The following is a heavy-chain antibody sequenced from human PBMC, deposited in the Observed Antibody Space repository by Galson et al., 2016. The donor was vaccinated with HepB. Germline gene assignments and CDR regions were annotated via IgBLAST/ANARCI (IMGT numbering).Heavy chain of an antibody. CDR2: ISEKGGTT. Sequence: SLRLSCAASGFPFSSNVMSWVRQAPGTGLEWVSGISEKGGTTYYTDSVEGRFTISRDNSKKTLYLQMNSLRPEDTAVYYCASRAGGGIYDISGHPVWIFDYWGQGSLVTVSS. CDR3: ASRAGGGIYDISGHPVWIFDY. D-gene: IGHD3-22*01. CDR1: GFPFSSNV. J-gene: IGHJ4*02. V-gene: IGHV3-23*01.